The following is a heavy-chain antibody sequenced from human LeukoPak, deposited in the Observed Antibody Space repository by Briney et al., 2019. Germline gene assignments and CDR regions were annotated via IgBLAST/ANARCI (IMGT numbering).Heavy chain of an antibody. V-gene: IGHV4-61*02. CDR1: GGSISSGSYY. Sequence: SETLSLTCTVSGGSISSGSYYWSWIRQPAGKGLEWIGRIYTSGSTNYNPSLKSRVTISVDTSKNQFSLKLSSVTAADTAVYYCARSGDYSTTPLFDYWGQGTLVTVSS. J-gene: IGHJ4*02. CDR3: ARSGDYSTTPLFDY. D-gene: IGHD6-13*01. CDR2: IYTSGST.